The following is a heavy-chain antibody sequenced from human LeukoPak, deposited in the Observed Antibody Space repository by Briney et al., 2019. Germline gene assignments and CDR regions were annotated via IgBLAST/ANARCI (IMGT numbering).Heavy chain of an antibody. D-gene: IGHD5-18*01. CDR1: GGSFSGYY. CDR2: INHSGST. J-gene: IGHJ4*02. V-gene: IGHV4-34*01. Sequence: SETLSLTCAVYGGSFSGYYWNWIRQPPGKGLEWIGEINHSGSTNYNPSLKSRVTILVDTSKNQFSLKLSSVIAADTAVYYCARGKVGYSYFDYWGQGTLVTVSS. CDR3: ARGKVGYSYFDY.